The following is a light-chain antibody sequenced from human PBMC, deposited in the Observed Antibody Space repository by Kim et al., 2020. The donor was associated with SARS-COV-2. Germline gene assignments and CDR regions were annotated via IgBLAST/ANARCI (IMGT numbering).Light chain of an antibody. CDR1: QSVSGSY. J-gene: IGKJ4*01. CDR3: QQYGSS. CDR2: GAS. Sequence: SPFPLSLSPGERATLSCRASQSVSGSYLAWYQQKPGQAPRLLIYGASSRATGIPDRFSGSGSGTDFTLTISRLEPEDFAVYYCQQYGSSFGGGTKLEIK. V-gene: IGKV3-20*01.